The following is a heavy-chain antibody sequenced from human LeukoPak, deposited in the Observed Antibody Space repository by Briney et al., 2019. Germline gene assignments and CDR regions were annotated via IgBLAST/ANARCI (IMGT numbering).Heavy chain of an antibody. Sequence: GASVKVSCKASGYTFTSYGISWVRQAPGQGLEWRGWISVYNGNTNYAQKLQGRVTMTTDTSTSTAYMELRSLRSDDTAVYYCARDWAGGIAVAGRGYYFDYWGQGTLVTVSS. D-gene: IGHD6-19*01. CDR2: ISVYNGNT. CDR1: GYTFTSYG. V-gene: IGHV1-18*01. J-gene: IGHJ4*02. CDR3: ARDWAGGIAVAGRGYYFDY.